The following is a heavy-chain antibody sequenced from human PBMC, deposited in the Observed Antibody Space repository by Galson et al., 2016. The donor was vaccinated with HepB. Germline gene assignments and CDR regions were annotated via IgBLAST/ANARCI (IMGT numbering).Heavy chain of an antibody. Sequence: SLRLSCAASGFTFNNYGMHWVRQAPGKGLEWLAIMSYDGSNKHYADSVKGRFTISRDNSKNMLSLQMNSLRPEDTALYYCAREGGIRYFNYWGQGTLVTISS. J-gene: IGHJ4*02. CDR3: AREGGIRYFNY. V-gene: IGHV3-30*03. CDR2: MSYDGSNK. CDR1: GFTFNNYG. D-gene: IGHD3-16*01.